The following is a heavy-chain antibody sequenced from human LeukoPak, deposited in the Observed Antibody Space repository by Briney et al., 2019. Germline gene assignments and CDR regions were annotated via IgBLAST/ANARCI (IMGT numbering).Heavy chain of an antibody. J-gene: IGHJ4*02. CDR3: TTDVTIFGVVIDY. V-gene: IGHV3-15*01. CDR1: GFTFSNAW. D-gene: IGHD3-3*01. CDR2: IKSKTDGRTT. Sequence: GGSLRLSCAASGFTFSNAWMSWVRQAPGKGLEWVGRIKSKTDGRTTDYAAPVKGRFTISRDDSKNTLYLQMNSLKTEDTAVYYCTTDVTIFGVVIDYWGQGTLVTVSS.